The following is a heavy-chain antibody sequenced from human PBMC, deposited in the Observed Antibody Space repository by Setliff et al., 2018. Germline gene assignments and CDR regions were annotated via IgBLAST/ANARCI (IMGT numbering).Heavy chain of an antibody. CDR1: GESFSNNY. J-gene: IGHJ4*02. V-gene: IGHV4-4*07. CDR3: AASRAYTGAVEEWFLPKTFDF. CDR2: IYVTEST. Sequence: ETLSLTCSVYGESFSNNYWNWIRQPAGKGLEWIGRIYVTESTKYNPSLKSRVTLSIDPSKNQFSLKLSSVTAADAALYYCAASRAYTGAVEEWFLPKTFDFWGQGSPVTVSS. D-gene: IGHD3-10*01.